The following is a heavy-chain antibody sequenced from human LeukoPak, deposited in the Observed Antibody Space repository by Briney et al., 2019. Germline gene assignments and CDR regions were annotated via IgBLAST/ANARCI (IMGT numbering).Heavy chain of an antibody. CDR2: IYYSGST. D-gene: IGHD6-13*01. CDR1: GGSISSYY. Sequence: PSETLSLTCTVSGGSISSYYWSWIRQPPGKGLEWIGYIYYSGSTNYNPSLKSRVTISVDTSKNQFSLKLSSVTAADTAVYYCARGRRSLRGSSWYYYNNWFDPWGQGTLVTVSS. CDR3: ARGRRSLRGSSWYYYNNWFDP. V-gene: IGHV4-59*12. J-gene: IGHJ5*02.